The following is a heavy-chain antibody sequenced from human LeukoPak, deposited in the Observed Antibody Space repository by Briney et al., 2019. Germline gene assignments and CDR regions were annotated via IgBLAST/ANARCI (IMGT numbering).Heavy chain of an antibody. CDR2: IIPIFGIA. Sequence: GASVKVSCKASGGTFSSYAIGWVRQAPGQGLEWMGRIIPIFGIANYAQKFQGRVTITADKSTSTAYMELSSLRSEDTAVYYCARLHGDYGRYFDLWGRGTLVTVSS. D-gene: IGHD4-17*01. V-gene: IGHV1-69*04. CDR3: ARLHGDYGRYFDL. J-gene: IGHJ2*01. CDR1: GGTFSSYA.